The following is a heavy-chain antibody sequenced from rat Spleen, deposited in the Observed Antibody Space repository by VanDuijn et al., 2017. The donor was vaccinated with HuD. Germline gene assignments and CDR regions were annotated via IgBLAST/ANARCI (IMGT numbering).Heavy chain of an antibody. J-gene: IGHJ1*01. CDR2: ISTGGGNT. CDR3: ARREYGGFFGYFDF. Sequence: EVQLVESGGGLVQPGRSLKLSCAASGFTFSDYAMAWVRQAPKKGLEWVASISTGGGNTYYRDSVKGRFTVSRDNAKSTLYLQMDSLRSEDTATYDCARREYGGFFGYFDFWGPGTMVTVSS. V-gene: IGHV5S23*01. D-gene: IGHD1-11*01. CDR1: GFTFSDYA.